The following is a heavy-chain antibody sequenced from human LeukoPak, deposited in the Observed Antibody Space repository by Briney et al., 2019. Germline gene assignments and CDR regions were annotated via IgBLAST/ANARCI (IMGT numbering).Heavy chain of an antibody. Sequence: SGGSLRLSCAASGFTFSSYSMNWVRQAPGKGLEWVSSISSSSSYVYYADSVKGRFIISRDNAKNSLYLQMNSLRAEDTAVYYCARDPTIFGVNYMDVWGKGTTVTVSS. J-gene: IGHJ6*03. D-gene: IGHD3-3*01. CDR3: ARDPTIFGVNYMDV. CDR1: GFTFSSYS. CDR2: ISSSSSYV. V-gene: IGHV3-21*01.